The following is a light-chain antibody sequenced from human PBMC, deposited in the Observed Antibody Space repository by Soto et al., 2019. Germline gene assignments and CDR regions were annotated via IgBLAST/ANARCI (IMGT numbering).Light chain of an antibody. CDR3: ATWDVTLNIWV. Sequence: QSVLTQPPSASATPGQRVTISCYGSDSNIARRNIYWYQQLPGTAPKLLIYSTDLRPSGVPDRFSGSKSGTSASLAISGLQSEDEADYYRATWDVTLNIWVFGGGTKVTVL. J-gene: IGLJ3*02. CDR2: STD. CDR1: DSNIARRN. V-gene: IGLV1-44*01.